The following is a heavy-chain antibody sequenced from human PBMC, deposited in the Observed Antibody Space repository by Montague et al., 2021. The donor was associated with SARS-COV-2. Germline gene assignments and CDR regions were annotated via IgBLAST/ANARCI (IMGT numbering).Heavy chain of an antibody. CDR3: ARDEDRGYNWNAHGMDV. J-gene: IGHJ6*02. D-gene: IGHD1-1*01. CDR2: IWYDGSNK. Sequence: SLRLSCVASGFTFSSYGMHWVRQAPGKGLEWVAVIWYDGSNKYYSDSXKGRFTISRDNSKNTLYLQMNSLRAEDTAVYYCARDEDRGYNWNAHGMDVWGQGTTVTVSS. CDR1: GFTFSSYG. V-gene: IGHV3-33*01.